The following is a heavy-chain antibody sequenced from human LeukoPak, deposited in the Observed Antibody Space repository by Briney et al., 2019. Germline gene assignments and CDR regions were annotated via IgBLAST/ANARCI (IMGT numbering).Heavy chain of an antibody. J-gene: IGHJ5*02. D-gene: IGHD5-12*01. CDR1: GGFISSYY. V-gene: IGHV4-4*07. CDR2: IYTSGST. Sequence: PSETLSLTCTVSGGFISSYYWSWIRQPAGKGLEWIGRIYTSGSTNYNPSLKSRVTISVDKSKNQFSLKLSSVTAADTAVYYCARDLLRGYSGYDYGWFDPWGQGTLVTVSS. CDR3: ARDLLRGYSGYDYGWFDP.